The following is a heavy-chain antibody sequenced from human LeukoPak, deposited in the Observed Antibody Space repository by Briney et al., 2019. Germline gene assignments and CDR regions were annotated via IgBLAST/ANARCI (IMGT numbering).Heavy chain of an antibody. V-gene: IGHV3-23*01. CDR1: GFAFSSYA. Sequence: GGSLRLSCAASGFAFSSYAMTWVRQAPGKGLEWVSTFSASGSNTYYADSVNGRFTISRDNSKNTLYLQMNSLRAEDTALYYCAKDQALSLSSSRALDYWGQGTLVTVSS. CDR3: AKDQALSLSSSRALDY. CDR2: FSASGSNT. J-gene: IGHJ4*02. D-gene: IGHD2-2*01.